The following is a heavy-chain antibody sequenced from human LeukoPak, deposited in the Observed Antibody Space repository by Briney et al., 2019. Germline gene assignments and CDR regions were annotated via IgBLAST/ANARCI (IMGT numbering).Heavy chain of an antibody. D-gene: IGHD3-22*01. J-gene: IGHJ1*01. V-gene: IGHV3-48*02. CDR2: ISSSTSTI. CDR1: GFTFSSYS. Sequence: GGSLRLSCAASGFTFSSYSMNWVRQAPGKGLEWISYISSSTSTIYYADSVKGRFTISRDNAKNSLYLQMNSLRDEDTAVYYCARAQYYDSSGYYYEDYFQHWGQGTLVTVSS. CDR3: ARAQYYDSSGYYYEDYFQH.